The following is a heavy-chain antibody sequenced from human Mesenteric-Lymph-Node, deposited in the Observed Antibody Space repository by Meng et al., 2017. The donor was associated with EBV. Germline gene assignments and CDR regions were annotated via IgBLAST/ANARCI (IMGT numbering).Heavy chain of an antibody. D-gene: IGHD2-15*01. Sequence: QGQLAQCGDEVKQPGALVKVVCKSSGYIFSSYCMHSLRQATGQGFEWMGIIRTSGNSTNYAQKFQGRVTMTRDTSTSTFYMELSSLRPADTALYDCAREFSGGPDNWGQGTLVTVSS. V-gene: IGHV1-46*01. J-gene: IGHJ4*02. CDR3: AREFSGGPDN. CDR2: IRTSGNST. CDR1: GYIFSSYC.